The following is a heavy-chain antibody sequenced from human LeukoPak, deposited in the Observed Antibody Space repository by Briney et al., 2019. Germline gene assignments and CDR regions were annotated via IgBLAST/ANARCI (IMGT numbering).Heavy chain of an antibody. Sequence: PGGPLRLSCVASGFTFSDYYKSWIRQAPGKGLEWVSYISSSGYTIYYADSVKGRFTISRDKAMNSLYLQMNSLTAEDTAVYYCVTDDYGGNSGFQHWGQGTLVTVSS. CDR2: ISSSGYTI. J-gene: IGHJ1*01. CDR3: VTDDYGGNSGFQH. V-gene: IGHV3-11*04. D-gene: IGHD4-23*01. CDR1: GFTFSDYY.